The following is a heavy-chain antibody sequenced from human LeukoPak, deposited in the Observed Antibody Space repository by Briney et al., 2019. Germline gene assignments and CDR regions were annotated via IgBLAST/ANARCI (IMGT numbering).Heavy chain of an antibody. Sequence: PGGSVRLSCAASGFTFSSYEMNWVRQAPGKGLEWVSYISSSGGAIYYADSVKGRFTISRDNAKNSLYLQMNSLRAEDTAVYYCARDHSSSFDSWGQRTLVTVSS. J-gene: IGHJ4*02. V-gene: IGHV3-48*03. CDR1: GFTFSSYE. CDR3: ARDHSSSFDS. D-gene: IGHD6-13*01. CDR2: ISSSGGAI.